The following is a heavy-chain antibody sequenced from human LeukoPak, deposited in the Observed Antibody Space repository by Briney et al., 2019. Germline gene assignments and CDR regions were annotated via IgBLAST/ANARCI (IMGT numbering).Heavy chain of an antibody. Sequence: GGSLRLSCAASGVNFSSYSMNWVRQAPGKGLEWVSSISSSSSFRYYADSVKGRFTISRDNAKNSLYLQMNSLRAEDTAVYYCARESSGYFYWGQGTLVTVSS. J-gene: IGHJ4*02. CDR3: ARESSGYFY. CDR1: GVNFSSYS. V-gene: IGHV3-21*01. D-gene: IGHD3-22*01. CDR2: ISSSSSFR.